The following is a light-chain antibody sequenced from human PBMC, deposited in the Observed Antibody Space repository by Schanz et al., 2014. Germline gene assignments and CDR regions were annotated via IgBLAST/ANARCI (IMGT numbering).Light chain of an antibody. J-gene: IGLJ1*01. Sequence: QSVLTQPASVSGSPGQSITLSCTGTSSDVGGYNYVSWYQHHPGKAPKLMIYDVNNRPSGVSNRFSGSKSVNTASLTISGLQAEDEADYYCSSYTSTTPLVFGTGTKLTVL. CDR1: SSDVGGYNY. CDR3: SSYTSTTPLV. V-gene: IGLV2-14*03. CDR2: DVN.